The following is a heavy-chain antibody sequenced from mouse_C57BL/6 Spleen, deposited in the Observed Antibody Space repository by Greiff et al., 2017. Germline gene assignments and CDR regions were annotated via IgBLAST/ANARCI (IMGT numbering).Heavy chain of an antibody. CDR3: TRGYDYVWYFDV. Sequence: EVQRVESGEGLVKPGGSLKLSCAASGFTFRSYAMSWVRQTPEKRLEWVAYISSGGDYIYYADTVTGRFPISRDTARNTLYLQMSSLKSEDTAMYYCTRGYDYVWYFDVWGTGTTVTVSS. V-gene: IGHV5-9-1*02. CDR1: GFTFRSYA. J-gene: IGHJ1*03. CDR2: ISSGGDYI. D-gene: IGHD2-4*01.